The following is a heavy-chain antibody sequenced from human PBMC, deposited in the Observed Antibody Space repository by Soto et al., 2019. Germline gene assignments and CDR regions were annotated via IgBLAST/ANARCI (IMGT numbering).Heavy chain of an antibody. CDR1: AFTFSSSW. CDR2: IKQDGSAK. Sequence: GSLRLCCAASAFTFSSSWMTWVRQVPAEGLEWLANIKQDGSAKYYVGAVRGRFTISRDNSKNSLYLQMNSLRAEETAVYYCARDKNWGSRYFDYWGQGTLVTVSS. CDR3: ARDKNWGSRYFDY. V-gene: IGHV3-7*03. D-gene: IGHD7-27*01. J-gene: IGHJ4*02.